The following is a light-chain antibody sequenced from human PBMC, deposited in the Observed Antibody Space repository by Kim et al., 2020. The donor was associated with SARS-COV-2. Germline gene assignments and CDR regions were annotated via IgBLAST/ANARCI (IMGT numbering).Light chain of an antibody. J-gene: IGKJ5*01. Sequence: VGDTATSTCRAGEAISTWVAWYQQKPGKAPKLLISAASTLQTGVPSRFSGSGSGTVFTLTINNLQPEDFAVYFCQEAIGFPTTFGQGTRLEIK. CDR3: QEAIGFPTT. CDR2: AAS. CDR1: EAISTW. V-gene: IGKV1-12*01.